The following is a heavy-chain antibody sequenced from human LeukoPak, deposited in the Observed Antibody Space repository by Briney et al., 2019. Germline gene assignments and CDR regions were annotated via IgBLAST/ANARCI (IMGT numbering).Heavy chain of an antibody. CDR1: GYTFSSYY. CDR2: IIPIFGTA. D-gene: IGHD6-13*01. J-gene: IGHJ4*02. V-gene: IGHV1-69*13. Sequence: GASVTVSCKASGYTFSSYYMHWLRQAPGQRLEWMGGIIPIFGTANYAQKFQGRVTITADESPTTAYMELSSLRSEDTAVYYCARVAAAAAGDWGQGTLVTVSS. CDR3: ARVAAAAAGD.